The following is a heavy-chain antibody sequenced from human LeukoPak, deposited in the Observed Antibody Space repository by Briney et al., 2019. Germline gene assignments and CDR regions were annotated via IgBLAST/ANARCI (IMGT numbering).Heavy chain of an antibody. CDR3: ARVVRSGWYRPVGY. J-gene: IGHJ4*02. CDR2: MNPNSGNT. CDR1: GGTFSSYA. V-gene: IGHV1-8*02. D-gene: IGHD6-19*01. Sequence: ASVKVSCKASGGTFSSYAINWVRQATGQGLEWMGWMNPNSGNTGYAQKFQGRVTMTRNTSISTAYMELSSLRSEDTAVYYCARVVRSGWYRPVGYWGQGTLVTVSS.